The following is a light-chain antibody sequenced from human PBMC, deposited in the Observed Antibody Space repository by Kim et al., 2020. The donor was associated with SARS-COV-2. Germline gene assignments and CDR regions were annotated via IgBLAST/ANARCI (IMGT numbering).Light chain of an antibody. V-gene: IGKV3-15*01. CDR1: QSVGRR. J-gene: IGKJ1*01. Sequence: EIVMTQSPATLSLSPGERATLSCRASQSVGRRLAWYQQKHGQVPRVLIYDASTRATGIPARFSGSGSATEFTLTIGSLQSEDFAVYYCQQYSDLWTFGQGTKVDIK. CDR3: QQYSDLWT. CDR2: DAS.